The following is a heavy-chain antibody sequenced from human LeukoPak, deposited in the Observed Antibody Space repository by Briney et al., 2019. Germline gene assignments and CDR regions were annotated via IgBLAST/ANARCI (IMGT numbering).Heavy chain of an antibody. J-gene: IGHJ4*02. D-gene: IGHD3-3*01. CDR3: ARSDFWSGSVIDY. V-gene: IGHV4-34*01. Sequence: SETLSLTCAVYGGSFSGYYWSWIRQPPAKGLEWIGEINHSGSTNYNPSLKSRVTISVDTSKNQFSLKLSSVTAADTAVYYCARSDFWSGSVIDYWGQGTLVTVSS. CDR1: GGSFSGYY. CDR2: INHSGST.